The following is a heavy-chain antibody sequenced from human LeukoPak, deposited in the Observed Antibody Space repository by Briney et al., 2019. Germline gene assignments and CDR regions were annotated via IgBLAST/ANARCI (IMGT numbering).Heavy chain of an antibody. V-gene: IGHV4-59*01. Sequence: PSETLSLTCTVSGGSISSYYWSWIRQPPGKGLEWIGYIYYSGSTNYNPSLKSRVTISVDTSKNQFSLKLSSVTAADTAVYYCARYYHDSSGYPYPTIWFDPWGQGTLVTVSS. J-gene: IGHJ5*02. CDR2: IYYSGST. CDR1: GGSISSYY. CDR3: ARYYHDSSGYPYPTIWFDP. D-gene: IGHD3-22*01.